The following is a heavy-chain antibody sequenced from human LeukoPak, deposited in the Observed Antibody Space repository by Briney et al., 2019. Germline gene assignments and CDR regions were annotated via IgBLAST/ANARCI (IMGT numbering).Heavy chain of an antibody. J-gene: IGHJ1*01. CDR3: AKTSVVGSSSWYSQH. Sequence: ASVKVSCKTSGYTFSSYGVSWVRQAPGQGLEWMGWISANNGDTIYGKKFQGRVTMTTDTSTTTAYMELRSLRSDDTALYYCAKTSVVGSSSWYSQHWGQGTVITVSS. D-gene: IGHD6-13*01. CDR2: ISANNGDT. V-gene: IGHV1-18*01. CDR1: GYTFSSYG.